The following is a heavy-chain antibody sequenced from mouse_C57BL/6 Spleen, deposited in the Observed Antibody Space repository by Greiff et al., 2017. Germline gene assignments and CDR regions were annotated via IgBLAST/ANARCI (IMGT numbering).Heavy chain of an antibody. V-gene: IGHV5-4*01. CDR3: ARDTGGYGNNWYFDV. J-gene: IGHJ1*03. D-gene: IGHD2-1*01. CDR2: ISDGGSYT. Sequence: EVQLQESGGGLVKPGGSLKLSCAASGFTFSSYAMSWVRQTPEKRLEWVATISDGGSYTYYPDNVKGRFTISRENAKNNLYLQMSHLTSEDTAMYYCARDTGGYGNNWYFDVWGTGTTVTVSS. CDR1: GFTFSSYA.